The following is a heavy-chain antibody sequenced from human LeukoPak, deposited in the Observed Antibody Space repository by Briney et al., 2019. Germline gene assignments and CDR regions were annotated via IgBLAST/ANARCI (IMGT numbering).Heavy chain of an antibody. V-gene: IGHV3-23*01. CDR1: GFTFSIYA. CDR3: TGETWAAAGLHYLDS. Sequence: GGSLRLSCAASGFTFSIYAMSWVRQAPGKGLQWVSSITSRGESTWYVDSVKGRFTITRDNSENTLYLQMHSLRAEDTAVYYCTGETWAAAGLHYLDSWGRGTLVTVSS. J-gene: IGHJ4*02. CDR2: ITSRGEST. D-gene: IGHD6-13*01.